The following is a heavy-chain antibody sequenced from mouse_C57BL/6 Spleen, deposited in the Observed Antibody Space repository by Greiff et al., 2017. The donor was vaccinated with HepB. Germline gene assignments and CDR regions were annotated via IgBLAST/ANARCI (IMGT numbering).Heavy chain of an antibody. CDR3: GPAYSNYDAMDY. CDR1: GYTFTSYW. D-gene: IGHD2-5*01. J-gene: IGHJ4*01. Sequence: QVQLQQPGAELVKPGASVKLSCKASGYTFTSYWMHWVKQRPGQGLEWIGMIHPNSGSTNYNEKFKSKATLTVDKSSSTAYMQLSSLTSEDSAVYYGGPAYSNYDAMDYWGQGTSVTVSS. V-gene: IGHV1-64*01. CDR2: IHPNSGST.